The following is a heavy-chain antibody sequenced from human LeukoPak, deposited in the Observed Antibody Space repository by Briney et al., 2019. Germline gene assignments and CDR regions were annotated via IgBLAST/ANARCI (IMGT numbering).Heavy chain of an antibody. J-gene: IGHJ4*02. CDR1: GGSISSYY. D-gene: IGHD6-13*01. CDR2: IYYSGST. V-gene: IGHV4-59*01. CDR3: ARASSSWYGAWHYFDY. Sequence: PSETLSLTCTVSGGSISSYYWSWIRQPPGKGLEWIGYIYYSGSTNYNPSLKSRVTISVDTSKNQFSLKLSSVTAADTAVYYCARASSSWYGAWHYFDYWGQGTLVTVSS.